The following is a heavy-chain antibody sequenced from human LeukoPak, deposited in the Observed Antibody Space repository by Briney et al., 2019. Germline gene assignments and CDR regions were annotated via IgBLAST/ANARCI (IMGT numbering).Heavy chain of an antibody. J-gene: IGHJ1*01. CDR2: IYYSGST. CDR1: GGSISSSY. V-gene: IGHV4-59*08. CDR3: ASATFYYDTSDSPGHFQH. Sequence: SETLSLTCTVSGGSISSSYWSWIRQPPGKGLEWIGYIYYSGSTNYNPSLKSRVTISVDTSKKQFFLKLSSVTAADTAVYYCASATFYYDTSDSPGHFQHWGQGTLVTVSS. D-gene: IGHD3-22*01.